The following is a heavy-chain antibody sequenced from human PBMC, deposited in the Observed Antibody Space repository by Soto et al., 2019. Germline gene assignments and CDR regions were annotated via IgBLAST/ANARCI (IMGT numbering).Heavy chain of an antibody. V-gene: IGHV5-51*01. Sequence: GESRKISCKGSGYSFTSYWIGWVRQMPGKGLEWMGIIYPGDSDTRYSPSFQGQVTISADKSISTAYLQWSSLKASDTAMYYCARSGHMVRGVIESNYGMDVWGQGTTVTVSS. J-gene: IGHJ6*02. CDR3: ARSGHMVRGVIESNYGMDV. CDR1: GYSFTSYW. CDR2: IYPGDSDT. D-gene: IGHD3-10*01.